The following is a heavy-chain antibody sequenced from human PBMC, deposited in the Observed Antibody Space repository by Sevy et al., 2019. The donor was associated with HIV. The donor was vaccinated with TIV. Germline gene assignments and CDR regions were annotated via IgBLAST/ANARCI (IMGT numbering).Heavy chain of an antibody. CDR3: ARGGFTMVRGVMPYYYGMDV. CDR1: GFTFSSYE. D-gene: IGHD3-10*01. Sequence: GGSLRLSCAASGFTFSSYEMNWVRQAPGKGLEWVSYISSSGSTIYYADSVKGRFTISRDNAKNSLYLQMNSLRAVDTAVYYCARGGFTMVRGVMPYYYGMDVWGQGTTVTVSS. CDR2: ISSSGSTI. V-gene: IGHV3-48*03. J-gene: IGHJ6*02.